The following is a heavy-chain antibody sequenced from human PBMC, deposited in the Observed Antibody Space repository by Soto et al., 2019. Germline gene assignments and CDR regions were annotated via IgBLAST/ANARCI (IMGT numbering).Heavy chain of an antibody. CDR3: VKSRGGNNFDFFD. CDR1: GFTFSSYA. CDR2: VRGNGDPP. Sequence: GGSLRLSCSASGFTFSSYAMHWVRQAPGKGLEYVSGVRGNGDPPFYADSVKGRFTISRGNSKNTLYLQMSSLSADDTAVYYCVKSRGGNNFDFFDWGQGALVTVSS. V-gene: IGHV3-64D*06. J-gene: IGHJ4*02. D-gene: IGHD5-12*01.